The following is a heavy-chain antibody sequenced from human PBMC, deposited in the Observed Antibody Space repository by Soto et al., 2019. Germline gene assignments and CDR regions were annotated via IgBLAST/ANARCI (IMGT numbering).Heavy chain of an antibody. J-gene: IGHJ5*02. CDR1: GYTFTSYG. D-gene: IGHD4-17*01. CDR3: ARDRTLTTVDWFDP. V-gene: IGHV1-18*01. CDR2: ISAYNGNT. Sequence: GASVKVSCKASGYTFTSYGISWVRQAPGQGLEWMGWISAYNGNTNYAQKLQGRVTMTTDTSTSTAYMELRSLRSDDTAVYYCARDRTLTTVDWFDPWGQGTLVTVSS.